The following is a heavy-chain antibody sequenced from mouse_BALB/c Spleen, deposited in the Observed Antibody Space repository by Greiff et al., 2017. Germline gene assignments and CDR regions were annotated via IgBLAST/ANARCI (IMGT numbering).Heavy chain of an antibody. CDR3: ARDLRGAMDY. V-gene: IGHV2-9*02. CDR1: GFSLTSYG. J-gene: IGHJ4*01. CDR2: IWAGGST. Sequence: VNVVESGPGLVAPSQSLSITCTVSGFSLTSYGVHWVRQPPGKGLEWLGVIWAGGSTNYNSALMSRLSISKDNSKSQVFLKMNSLQTDDTAMYYCARDLRGAMDYWGQGTSVTVSS.